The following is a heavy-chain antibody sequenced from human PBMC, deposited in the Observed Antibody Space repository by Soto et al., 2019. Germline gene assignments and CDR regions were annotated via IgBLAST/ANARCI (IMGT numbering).Heavy chain of an antibody. V-gene: IGHV3-30*18. CDR1: GFTFSDYA. J-gene: IGHJ4*02. Sequence: VQLVESGGGVVQPGRSLRLSCAASGFTFSDYAMHWVRQAPGKGLEWVAVVSHDGRNTHYADSVKGRFTISRDSSKITVCLEMTSLRAEDTAVYYCAKGGRQWLVTSDFNYWGQGALVTVSS. CDR2: VSHDGRNT. CDR3: AKGGRQWLVTSDFNY. D-gene: IGHD6-19*01.